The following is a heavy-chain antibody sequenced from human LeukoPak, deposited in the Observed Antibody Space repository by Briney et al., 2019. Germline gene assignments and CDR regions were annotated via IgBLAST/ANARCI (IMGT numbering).Heavy chain of an antibody. D-gene: IGHD3-22*01. J-gene: IGHJ3*02. CDR2: ISYGGSNK. Sequence: GGSLRLSCAASGFTFSSYGMLWVRQAPGKGLKWVAVISYGGSNKYYADSVKGRFTISRDNSKNTLYLQMNSLRAEDTAVYYCAKELHYYYDSSAQVLDAFDIWGQGTMVTVSS. V-gene: IGHV3-30*18. CDR3: AKELHYYYDSSAQVLDAFDI. CDR1: GFTFSSYG.